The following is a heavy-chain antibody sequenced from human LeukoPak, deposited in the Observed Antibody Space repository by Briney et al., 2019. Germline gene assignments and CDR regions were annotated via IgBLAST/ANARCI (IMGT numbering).Heavy chain of an antibody. J-gene: IGHJ6*02. CDR1: GYTFTGYY. Sequence: ASVKVSCKASGYTFTGYYMHWVRQAPGQGLEWVGWINPNSGGTNYAQKFQGWVTMTRDTSISTAYMELSRLRSDDTAVYYCARERRHPVVVPAAVDYYYYGMDVWGQGTTVTVSS. V-gene: IGHV1-2*04. D-gene: IGHD2-2*01. CDR3: ARERRHPVVVPAAVDYYYYGMDV. CDR2: INPNSGGT.